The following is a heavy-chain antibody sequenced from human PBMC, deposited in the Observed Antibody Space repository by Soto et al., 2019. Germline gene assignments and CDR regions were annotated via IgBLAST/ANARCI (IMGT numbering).Heavy chain of an antibody. Sequence: QVHLVQSGAEVKKPGASVKVSCKGSGYAFTTYGITWVRQAPGQGLEWMGWISAHNGNTNYAQKLQGRVTVTRDTSTGTAYMELRSLRSDDTAVCYCARGRYGDYWGQGALVTVSS. CDR2: ISAHNGNT. D-gene: IGHD1-1*01. J-gene: IGHJ4*02. V-gene: IGHV1-18*01. CDR1: GYAFTTYG. CDR3: ARGRYGDY.